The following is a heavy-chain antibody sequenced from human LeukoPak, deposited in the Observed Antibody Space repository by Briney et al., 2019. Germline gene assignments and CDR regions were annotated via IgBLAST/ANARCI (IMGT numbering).Heavy chain of an antibody. CDR1: GYTFTSYD. Sequence: ASVKVSCKASGYTFTSYDINWVRQATGRGLEWMGWMNPNSGNTGYAQKFQGRVTMTRNTSISTAYMELSSLRSEDTAVYYCARAARRITIFGVVISRWFDPWGQGTLVTVSS. CDR3: ARAARRITIFGVVISRWFDP. J-gene: IGHJ5*02. V-gene: IGHV1-8*01. CDR2: MNPNSGNT. D-gene: IGHD3-3*01.